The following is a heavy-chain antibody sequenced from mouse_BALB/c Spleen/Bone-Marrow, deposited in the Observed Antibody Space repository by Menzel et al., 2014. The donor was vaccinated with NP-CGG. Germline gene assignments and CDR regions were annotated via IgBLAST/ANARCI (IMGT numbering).Heavy chain of an antibody. J-gene: IGHJ1*01. D-gene: IGHD1-1*01. V-gene: IGHV14-3*02. Sequence: VQLQQSGAELVKPGASVKLSCTASGFNINDTYMHWVKQRPEQGLEWIGRIDTANGNTKYDPKFQGKATITADTTSNTALQQLSSLTSDDTTVYYCASYYYARYFDVWGAGTTVTVSS. CDR1: GFNINDTY. CDR3: ASYYYARYFDV. CDR2: IDTANGNT.